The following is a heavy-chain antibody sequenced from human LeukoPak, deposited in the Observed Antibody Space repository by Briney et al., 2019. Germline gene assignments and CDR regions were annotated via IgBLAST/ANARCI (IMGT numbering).Heavy chain of an antibody. D-gene: IGHD2-15*01. J-gene: IGHJ4*02. V-gene: IGHV4-34*01. CDR1: GGSFSGYY. CDR2: INHSGST. Sequence: SEALSLTRAVYGGSFSGYYWSWIRQPPGKGLEWIGEINHSGSTNYNPSLKSRVTISVDTSKNQFSLKLSSVTAADTAVYYCARGGTDCSGGSCYSRAVDYWGQGTLVTVSS. CDR3: ARGGTDCSGGSCYSRAVDY.